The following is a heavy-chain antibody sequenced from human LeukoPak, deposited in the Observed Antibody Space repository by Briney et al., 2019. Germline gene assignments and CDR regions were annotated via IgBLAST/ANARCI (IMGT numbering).Heavy chain of an antibody. CDR2: VNQDGTEK. Sequence: GGPLRLSCAASGFTFNKYWMTWVRQAPGKGLEWVANVNQDGTEKYYVDSVKGRFNISRDNAKNSLYLHMNSLRAEDTAVYYCAKWITVVTRAERVLDYWGQGTLVTVSS. D-gene: IGHD4-23*01. V-gene: IGHV3-7*03. CDR3: AKWITVVTRAERVLDY. CDR1: GFTFNKYW. J-gene: IGHJ4*02.